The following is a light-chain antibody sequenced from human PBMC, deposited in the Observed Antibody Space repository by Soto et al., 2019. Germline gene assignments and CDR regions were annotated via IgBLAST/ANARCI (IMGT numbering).Light chain of an antibody. CDR2: GVS. CDR1: QSVSSSY. J-gene: IGKJ1*01. V-gene: IGKV3-20*01. CDR3: QQYGDSPET. Sequence: EIVLTQSPGTLSLSPGERATLSCRASQSVSSSYLAWYQQKPGQAPRLLIYGVSSRATGIPDRFSGSGSGTDFSLTISRLEPEDFAVYYCQQYGDSPETFGQGTKVDIK.